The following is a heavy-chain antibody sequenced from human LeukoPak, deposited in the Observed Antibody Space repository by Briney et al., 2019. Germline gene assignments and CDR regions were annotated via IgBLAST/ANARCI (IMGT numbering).Heavy chain of an antibody. CDR2: INHSGST. Sequence: GSLRLSCAASGFTFSSYAMHWIRQPPGKGLEWIGEINHSGSTNYNPSLKSRVTISVDTSKNQFSLKLSSVTAADTAVYYCARLRVRGVIALYYYYMDVWGKGTTVTISS. CDR1: GFTFSSYA. D-gene: IGHD3-10*01. J-gene: IGHJ6*03. CDR3: ARLRVRGVIALYYYYMDV. V-gene: IGHV4-34*01.